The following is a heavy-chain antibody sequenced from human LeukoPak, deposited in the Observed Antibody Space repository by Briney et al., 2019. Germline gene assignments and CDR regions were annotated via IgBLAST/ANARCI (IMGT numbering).Heavy chain of an antibody. J-gene: IGHJ4*02. D-gene: IGHD3-10*01. Sequence: PGGSLRLSCAASGFTFSTYNMNWVRQAPGKGLEWVSSITSSSIHTFYADSVKGRFTISRDNAKNSLYLQMNSLRAEDTAVYYCARRTPSSGAFDYWGQGTLSPSPQ. CDR1: GFTFSTYN. V-gene: IGHV3-21*04. CDR2: ITSSSIHT. CDR3: ARRTPSSGAFDY.